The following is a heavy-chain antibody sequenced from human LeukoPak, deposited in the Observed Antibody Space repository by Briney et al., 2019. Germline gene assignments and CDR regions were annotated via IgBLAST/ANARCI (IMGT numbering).Heavy chain of an antibody. CDR3: ARAGGYCSGGSCYRGYSWFDP. CDR1: GFTFSSSG. Sequence: GGSLRLSCAASGFTFSSSGMHWVRQAPGKGLEWGAVILYNGSTKYYADSVKGRFTISRDNSKNTLYLQMNSLRVEDTAVYYCARAGGYCSGGSCYRGYSWFDPWGQGTLVTVAS. CDR2: ILYNGSTK. D-gene: IGHD2-15*01. V-gene: IGHV3-33*01. J-gene: IGHJ5*02.